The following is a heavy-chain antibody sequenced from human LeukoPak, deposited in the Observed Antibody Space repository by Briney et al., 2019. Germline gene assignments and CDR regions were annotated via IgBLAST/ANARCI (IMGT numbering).Heavy chain of an antibody. CDR1: GFTFSRSW. Sequence: GGSLRLSCAASGFTFSRSWMHWVRQGPGKGLVWVSRINSDGSRLSYADSVKGRFTVSRDNAKNTLYLEMNSLRAEDTAVYYCARVGVVVTGVQEFDAFDIWGQGTMVTVSS. CDR3: ARVGVVVTGVQEFDAFDI. V-gene: IGHV3-74*01. CDR2: INSDGSRL. D-gene: IGHD2-21*02. J-gene: IGHJ3*02.